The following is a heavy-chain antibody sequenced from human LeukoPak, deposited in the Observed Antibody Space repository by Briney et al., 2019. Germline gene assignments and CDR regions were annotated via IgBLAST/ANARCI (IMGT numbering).Heavy chain of an antibody. CDR1: GFTFSSYS. J-gene: IGHJ4*02. V-gene: IGHV3-21*01. Sequence: GGSLRLSCAASGFTFSSYSMNWVRQAPGKGLEWVSSISSSSSYIYYADSVKGRFTVSRDNAKNSLYLQMNSLRAEDTAVYYCARDRLGEGPQDYWGQGTLVTVSS. CDR3: ARDRLGEGPQDY. CDR2: ISSSSSYI. D-gene: IGHD2-21*01.